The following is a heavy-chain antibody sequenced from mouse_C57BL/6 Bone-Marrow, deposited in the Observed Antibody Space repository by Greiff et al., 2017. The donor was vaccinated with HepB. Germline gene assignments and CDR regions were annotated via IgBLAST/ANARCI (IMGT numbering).Heavy chain of an antibody. V-gene: IGHV5-2*01. Sequence: EVHLVESGGGLVQPGESLKLSCESNEYEFPSHDMSWVRKTPEKRLELVAAINSDGGSTYYPDTMERRFIIARDNTKKTLYLQMSSLRSEDTALYYCARLPYYYGSSYWYFDVWGTGTTVTVSS. CDR1: EYEFPSHD. CDR2: INSDGGST. D-gene: IGHD1-1*01. J-gene: IGHJ1*03. CDR3: ARLPYYYGSSYWYFDV.